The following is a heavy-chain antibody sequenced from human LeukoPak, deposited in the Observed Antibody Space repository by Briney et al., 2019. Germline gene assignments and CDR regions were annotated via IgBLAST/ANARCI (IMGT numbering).Heavy chain of an antibody. CDR3: ARRVAYYYGSGTVFDY. Sequence: SETLSLTCTVSGGSISSSSYYWGWIRQPPGKGLEWIGNIYYSGSTYYNPSLESRVTMSLDTSKNQFSLKLSSVTAADTAVYYCARRVAYYYGSGTVFDYWGQGTLVTVSS. J-gene: IGHJ4*02. D-gene: IGHD3-10*01. V-gene: IGHV4-39*07. CDR1: GGSISSSSYY. CDR2: IYYSGST.